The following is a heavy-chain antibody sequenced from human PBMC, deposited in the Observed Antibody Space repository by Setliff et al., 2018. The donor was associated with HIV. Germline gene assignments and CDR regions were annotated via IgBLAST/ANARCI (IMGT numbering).Heavy chain of an antibody. V-gene: IGHV1-18*01. D-gene: IGHD4-17*01. CDR2: ISGYSGNT. J-gene: IGHJ4*02. CDR3: ARQDGTTVLSKDFDY. Sequence: GASVKVSCKASGYTFTSYGVSWVRQAPGHGLEWMGWISGYSGNTNYAQKLQGRVTMTTDTSTSTAYMELSRLRSDDPAVYYCARQDGTTVLSKDFDYWGQGTLVTVSS. CDR1: GYTFTSYG.